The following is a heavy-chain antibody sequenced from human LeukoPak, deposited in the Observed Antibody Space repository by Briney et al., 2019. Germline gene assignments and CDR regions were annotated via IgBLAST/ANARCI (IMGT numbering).Heavy chain of an antibody. V-gene: IGHV3-48*01. CDR3: ARGYSADY. D-gene: IGHD1-1*01. Sequence: PGGSLRLSCAASGFTFSSYSMNWVCQAPGKGLEWVSYISSSSSTIYYADSVKGRFIISRDNAKNSLYLQMNSLRAEDTAVYYCARGYSADYWGQGTLVTVSS. J-gene: IGHJ4*02. CDR1: GFTFSSYS. CDR2: ISSSSSTI.